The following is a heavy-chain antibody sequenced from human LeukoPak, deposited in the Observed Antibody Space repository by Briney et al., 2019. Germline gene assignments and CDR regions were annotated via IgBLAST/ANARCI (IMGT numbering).Heavy chain of an antibody. V-gene: IGHV4-34*01. D-gene: IGHD2-21*02. Sequence: SETLSLTCAVYGGSFSGYYWSWIRQPPGKGLEWIGEINHSGSTNYNPSLKSRVTISVDTSKNQFSLKLSSVTAADTAVYYCARGKEAYCGGDCAVWFDPWGQGTLVTVSS. CDR2: INHSGST. J-gene: IGHJ5*02. CDR1: GGSFSGYY. CDR3: ARGKEAYCGGDCAVWFDP.